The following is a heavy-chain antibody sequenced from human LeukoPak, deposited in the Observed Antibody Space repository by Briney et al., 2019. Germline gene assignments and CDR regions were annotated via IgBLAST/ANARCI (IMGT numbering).Heavy chain of an antibody. Sequence: GGSLRLSCAASGFTFSSYAMSWVRQAPGKGLEWVSAISGSGGSTYYADSVKGRFTISRDNSKNTLYLQMNSLRAEDTAVYYFAKDPNPMIVVAVDYWGQGTLVTVSS. V-gene: IGHV3-23*01. CDR3: AKDPNPMIVVAVDY. CDR1: GFTFSSYA. D-gene: IGHD3-22*01. J-gene: IGHJ4*02. CDR2: ISGSGGST.